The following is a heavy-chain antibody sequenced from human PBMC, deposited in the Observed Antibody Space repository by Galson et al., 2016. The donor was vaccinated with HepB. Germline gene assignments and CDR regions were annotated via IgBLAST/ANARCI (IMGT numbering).Heavy chain of an antibody. CDR1: GASISSGGFY. CDR3: ATLYSSPSSEQYNWFDP. CDR2: IYYSGST. D-gene: IGHD6-6*01. J-gene: IGHJ5*02. Sequence: TLSLTCTVSGASISSGGFYWSWIRQHPGKGLEWIGYIYYSGSTFYNPSLKSRVTLSVDTSKNQFSLKLNSVTAADTAVYYCATLYSSPSSEQYNWFDPWGQGTLVTVSS. V-gene: IGHV4-31*03.